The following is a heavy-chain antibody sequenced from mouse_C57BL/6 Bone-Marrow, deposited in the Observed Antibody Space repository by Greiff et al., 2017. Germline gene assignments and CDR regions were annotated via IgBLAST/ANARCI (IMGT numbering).Heavy chain of an antibody. CDR2: IYPGGGYT. V-gene: IGHV1-63*01. J-gene: IGHJ4*01. Sequence: VQRVESGAELVRPGTSVKMSCKASGYTFTNYWIGWAKQRPGHGLEWIGDIYPGGGYTNYNEKFKGKATLTADKSSSTAYMQFSSLTSDDSAIYYCARFDYDDYYAMDYWGQGTSVTVSS. CDR3: ARFDYDDYYAMDY. D-gene: IGHD2-4*01. CDR1: GYTFTNYW.